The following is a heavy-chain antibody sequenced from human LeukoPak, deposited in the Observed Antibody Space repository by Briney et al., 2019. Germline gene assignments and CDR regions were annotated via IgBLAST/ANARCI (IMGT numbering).Heavy chain of an antibody. Sequence: GGSLRLSCAASGFTFSSYAMNWVRQAPGKGLEWVSAISGSGGTTYYADSVKGRFTISRDNSKNTLDLQMNSLRAEDTALYYCAKADGATCYNPSDYWGQGTLVTISS. CDR3: AKADGATCYNPSDY. J-gene: IGHJ4*02. CDR2: ISGSGGTT. V-gene: IGHV3-23*01. D-gene: IGHD2-15*01. CDR1: GFTFSSYA.